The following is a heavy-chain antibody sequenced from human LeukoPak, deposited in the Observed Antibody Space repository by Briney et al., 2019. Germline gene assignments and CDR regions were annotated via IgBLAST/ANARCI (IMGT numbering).Heavy chain of an antibody. CDR1: GGTFSSYA. D-gene: IGHD6-19*01. CDR2: IIPIFGTA. V-gene: IGHV1-69*01. Sequence: ASVKVSCKASGGTFSSYAISWVRQAPGQGLEWMGGIIPIFGTANYAQKFQGRVTITADESTSTAYMEPSSLRSEDTAVYYCARHTYSSGPRKVRFFDYWGQGTLVTVSS. CDR3: ARHTYSSGPRKVRFFDY. J-gene: IGHJ4*02.